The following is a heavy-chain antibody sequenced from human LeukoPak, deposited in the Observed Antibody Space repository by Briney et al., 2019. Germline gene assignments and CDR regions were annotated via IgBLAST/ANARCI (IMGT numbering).Heavy chain of an antibody. J-gene: IGHJ4*02. CDR3: ARDFGSYSSLYYFDY. CDR1: AFTFGSFS. Sequence: GGSLRLSCAASAFTFGSFSMNWVRQAPGKGLEWVSYISSSSSTIYYADSVKGRFTISRDNAKNSLYLQMNSLRAEDTAVYYCARDFGSYSSLYYFDYWGQGTLVTVSS. CDR2: ISSSSSTI. D-gene: IGHD1-26*01. V-gene: IGHV3-48*04.